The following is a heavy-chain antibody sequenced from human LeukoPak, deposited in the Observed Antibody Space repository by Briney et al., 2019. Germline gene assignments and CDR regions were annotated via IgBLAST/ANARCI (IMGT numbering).Heavy chain of an antibody. D-gene: IGHD3-10*01. J-gene: IGHJ4*02. CDR3: ATGQRMVRGARNCDY. V-gene: IGHV1-24*01. Sequence: ASVKVSCKVSGYTLPELSLHWVGQAPGQGLEWMGGIDPEDGETIYAQKFQGRVTMTEDTSTDTAYMELSSLRSEDTAVYYCATGQRMVRGARNCDYWGQGTLVTVSS. CDR1: GYTLPELS. CDR2: IDPEDGET.